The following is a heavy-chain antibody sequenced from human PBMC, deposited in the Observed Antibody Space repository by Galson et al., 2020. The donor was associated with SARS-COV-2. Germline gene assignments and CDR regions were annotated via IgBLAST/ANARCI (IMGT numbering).Heavy chain of an antibody. Sequence: GGSLRLSCAASGFTFDDYGMSWVRQAPGKGLEWVSGINWNGGSTGYADSVKGRFTISRDNAKNSLYLQMNSLRAEDTALYYCARDWSRLHLGEPFFDYWGQGTLVTVSS. CDR1: GFTFDDYG. J-gene: IGHJ4*02. CDR3: ARDWSRLHLGEPFFDY. V-gene: IGHV3-20*04. CDR2: INWNGGST. D-gene: IGHD3-16*01.